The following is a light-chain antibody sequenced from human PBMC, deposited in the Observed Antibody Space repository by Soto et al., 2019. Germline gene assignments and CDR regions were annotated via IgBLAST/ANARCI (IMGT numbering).Light chain of an antibody. Sequence: QSVLTQPPSASGTPGQRVTISCSGSSSNIGDNTVNWYQQLPGMAPKLLIYTNNHRPSGVPDRFSGSKSGTSASLAISGLQSEDEADYYCAAWDDSLNGVVFGGGTKVTVL. V-gene: IGLV1-44*01. CDR3: AAWDDSLNGVV. J-gene: IGLJ2*01. CDR1: SSNIGDNT. CDR2: TNN.